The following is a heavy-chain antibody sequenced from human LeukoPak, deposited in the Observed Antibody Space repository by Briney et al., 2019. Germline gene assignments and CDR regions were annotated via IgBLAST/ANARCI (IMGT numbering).Heavy chain of an antibody. Sequence: PGGSLRLSCAVSGFTLSDYYRDWVRQAPGEGLEWVGRMRNKANGYTTEYAASVKGRFSISRDDSKNSLYLQMNSLKTEDTAVCYCVRGGDSSTRKRSLGFWGQGTLVTVSS. CDR2: MRNKANGYTT. CDR1: GFTLSDYY. J-gene: IGHJ1*01. V-gene: IGHV3-72*01. D-gene: IGHD6-13*01. CDR3: VRGGDSSTRKRSLGF.